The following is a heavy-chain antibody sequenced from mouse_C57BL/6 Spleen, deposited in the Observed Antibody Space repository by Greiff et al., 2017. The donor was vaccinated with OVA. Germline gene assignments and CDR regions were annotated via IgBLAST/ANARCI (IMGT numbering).Heavy chain of an antibody. D-gene: IGHD4-1*02. V-gene: IGHV7-3*01. CDR2: IRNKANGYTT. CDR1: GFTFTDYY. CDR3: ARLSTGGDFDY. J-gene: IGHJ2*01. Sequence: EVKLMESGGGLVQPGGSLSLSCAASGFTFTDYYMSWVRQPPGKALEWLGFIRNKANGYTTEYSASVKGRFTISRDNSQSILYLQMNALRAEDSATYYCARLSTGGDFDYWGQGTTLTVSS.